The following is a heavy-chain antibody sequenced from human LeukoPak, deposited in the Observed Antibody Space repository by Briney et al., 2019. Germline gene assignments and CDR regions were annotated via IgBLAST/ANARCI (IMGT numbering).Heavy chain of an antibody. Sequence: ASVKVSCKASGYTFTGYYMHWVRQAPGQGLEWMGWINPNSGGTNYAQKFQGRVTMTRGTSISTAYMELSRLRSDDTAVYYCARLTYYYGSGNVSWGQGTLVTVSS. CDR3: ARLTYYYGSGNVS. D-gene: IGHD3-10*01. V-gene: IGHV1-2*02. CDR1: GYTFTGYY. J-gene: IGHJ4*02. CDR2: INPNSGGT.